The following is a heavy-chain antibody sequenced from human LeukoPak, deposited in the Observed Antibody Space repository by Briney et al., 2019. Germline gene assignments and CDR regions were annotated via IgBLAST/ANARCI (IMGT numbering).Heavy chain of an antibody. J-gene: IGHJ3*02. D-gene: IGHD3-10*01. V-gene: IGHV3-23*01. CDR2: ITTSGGST. CDR3: AKDHYVSGRYDAFDI. CDR1: GFIFSSYE. Sequence: GGSLRLSCAASGFIFSSYEMNWVRQAPGEGLEWVSSITTSGGSTYYADSVKGRFTISRDNAKNTLYLQMNSLRAEDTAVYYCAKDHYVSGRYDAFDIWGQGTMVTVSS.